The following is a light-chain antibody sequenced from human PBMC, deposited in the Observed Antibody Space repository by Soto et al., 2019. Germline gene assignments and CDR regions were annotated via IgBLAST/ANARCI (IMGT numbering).Light chain of an antibody. V-gene: IGKV3-20*01. CDR3: QQYGSSPQT. J-gene: IGKJ5*01. CDR2: GAS. Sequence: ENGLKQSPGTMSLSPGERVTLSCRASQSVSSSSLAWYQQKPGQAPRLLIYGASSRATGIPDRFSGSGSGTDFTLTISRLEPEDFAVYYCQQYGSSPQTFGQGTRLEIK. CDR1: QSVSSSS.